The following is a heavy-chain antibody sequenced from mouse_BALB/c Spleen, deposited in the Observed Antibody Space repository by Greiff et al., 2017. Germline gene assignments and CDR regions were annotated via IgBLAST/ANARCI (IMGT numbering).Heavy chain of an antibody. CDR1: GFNIKDYY. Sequence: VHVKQSGAELVRSGASVKLSCTASGFNIKDYYMHWVKQRPEQGLEWIGWIDPENGDTEYAPKFQGKATMTADTSSNTAYLQLSSLTSEDTAVYYCKLEDGYSDAMDYWGQGTSVTVSS. D-gene: IGHD2-3*01. CDR3: KLEDGYSDAMDY. CDR2: IDPENGDT. V-gene: IGHV14-4*02. J-gene: IGHJ4*01.